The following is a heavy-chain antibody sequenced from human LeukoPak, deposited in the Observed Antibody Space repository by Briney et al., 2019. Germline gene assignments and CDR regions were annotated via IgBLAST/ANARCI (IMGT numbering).Heavy chain of an antibody. J-gene: IGHJ4*02. V-gene: IGHV3-23*01. CDR1: GFTFSSYA. Sequence: QAGGSLRLSCAASGFTFSSYAMSWVRQAPGKGLEWVSAISGSGGSTYYADSVKGRFTISRDNSKNTLYLQMNSLRAEDTAVYYCARMGNYYGSGSLDYWGQGTLVTVSS. CDR2: ISGSGGST. CDR3: ARMGNYYGSGSLDY. D-gene: IGHD3-10*01.